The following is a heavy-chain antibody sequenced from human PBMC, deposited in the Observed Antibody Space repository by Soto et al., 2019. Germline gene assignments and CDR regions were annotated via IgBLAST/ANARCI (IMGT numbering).Heavy chain of an antibody. Sequence: GASVKVSCKASGYTFTSYAMHWVRQAPGQRLEWMGWINAGNGNTKYSQKFQGRVTITRDTSASTAYMELSSLRSEDTAVYYCARDFFIVGATNSQPFDYWGQGTLVTVSS. V-gene: IGHV1-3*01. CDR3: ARDFFIVGATNSQPFDY. CDR1: GYTFTSYA. D-gene: IGHD1-26*01. J-gene: IGHJ4*02. CDR2: INAGNGNT.